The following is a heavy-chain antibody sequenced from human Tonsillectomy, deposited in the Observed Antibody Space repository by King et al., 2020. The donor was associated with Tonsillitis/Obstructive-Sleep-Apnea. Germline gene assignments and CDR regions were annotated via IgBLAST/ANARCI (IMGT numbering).Heavy chain of an antibody. V-gene: IGHV4-4*07. Sequence: QLQESGPGLVKPSETLSLTCTVSGGSISSYYWSWIRQPAGKGLEWIGLIDTSGNTNYNPSLKTRVTMSVDTSKNQFSLKLSSVTAADTAVYYCARNLSRSPYNWFDPWGQGILVTVSS. CDR1: GGSISSYY. CDR3: ARNLSRSPYNWFDP. CDR2: IDTSGNT. D-gene: IGHD6-13*01. J-gene: IGHJ5*02.